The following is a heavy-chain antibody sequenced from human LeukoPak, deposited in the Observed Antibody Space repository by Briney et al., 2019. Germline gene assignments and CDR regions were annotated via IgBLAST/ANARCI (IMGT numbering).Heavy chain of an antibody. CDR1: GGSFSGYY. Sequence: SETLSLTCADYGGSFSGYYWSWIRQPPGKGLEWIGEISHSGSTNYNPSLKSRVTISVDTSKNQFSLKLSSVTAADTAVYYCARRSTMIVVVIRRGYYFDYWGQGTLVTVSS. CDR3: ARRSTMIVVVIRRGYYFDY. CDR2: ISHSGST. J-gene: IGHJ4*02. D-gene: IGHD3-22*01. V-gene: IGHV4-34*01.